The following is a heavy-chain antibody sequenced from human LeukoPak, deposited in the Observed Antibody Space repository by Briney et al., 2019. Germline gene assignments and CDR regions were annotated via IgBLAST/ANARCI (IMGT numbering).Heavy chain of an antibody. CDR3: ARAYYDSSGYFGDAFDI. CDR2: ISAYNGNT. Sequence: ASVKVSCKASGYTFTSYGISWVRQAPGQGLEWMGWISAYNGNTNYAQKLQGRVTMTTDTSTSTAHMELRSLRSDDTAVYYCARAYYDSSGYFGDAFDIWGQGTMVTVSS. J-gene: IGHJ3*02. D-gene: IGHD3-22*01. V-gene: IGHV1-18*01. CDR1: GYTFTSYG.